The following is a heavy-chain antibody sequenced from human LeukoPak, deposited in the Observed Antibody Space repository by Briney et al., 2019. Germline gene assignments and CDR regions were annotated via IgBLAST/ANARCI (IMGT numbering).Heavy chain of an antibody. V-gene: IGHV3-21*01. J-gene: IGHJ4*02. CDR1: GFTFSSYN. CDR3: VRDRSGSYPYYFDF. D-gene: IGHD1-26*01. Sequence: KPGGSLRLSCVASGFTFSSYNINWVRQAPGKGLEWVSSISSRSSYISYADSVKGRFTISRDNAKNSLYLEMNSLRAEDTAVYYCVRDRSGSYPYYFDFWGQGTLLTASS. CDR2: ISSRSSYI.